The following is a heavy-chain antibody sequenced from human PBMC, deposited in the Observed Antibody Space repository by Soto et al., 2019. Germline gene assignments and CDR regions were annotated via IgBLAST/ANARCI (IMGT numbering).Heavy chain of an antibody. Sequence: QVQLVQSGAEVKKPGASVKVSCKASGYTFTSYGISWVRQAPGQGLEWMGWISAYNGNTNYAQKCQGRDKMTTNKSTSTAYMERRSLISDDTAVYYCARAQKSERITIFGVVRKYWYFDRWGRGTLVTVSS. CDR3: ARAQKSERITIFGVVRKYWYFDR. V-gene: IGHV1-18*04. J-gene: IGHJ2*01. D-gene: IGHD3-3*01. CDR1: GYTFTSYG. CDR2: ISAYNGNT.